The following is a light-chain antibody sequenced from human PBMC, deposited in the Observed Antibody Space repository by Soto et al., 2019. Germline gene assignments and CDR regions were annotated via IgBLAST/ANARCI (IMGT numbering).Light chain of an antibody. CDR2: GNS. J-gene: IGLJ1*01. Sequence: QSVLTQPPSVSGAPGQRVTISGTGSSSNFGAGYDVHWYQQLPGTAPKLLIYGNSNRPSGVPDRFSGSKSGTSASLAITGLQAEDEADYYCQSYDSSLSGYVFGTGTQLTVL. CDR3: QSYDSSLSGYV. CDR1: SSNFGAGYD. V-gene: IGLV1-40*01.